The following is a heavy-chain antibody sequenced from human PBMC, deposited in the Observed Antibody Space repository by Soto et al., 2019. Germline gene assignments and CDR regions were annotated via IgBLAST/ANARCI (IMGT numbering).Heavy chain of an antibody. CDR2: IHYNGNT. Sequence: QVQLQVSGPGLVKPSETLSLTCTVSGDSISAYSWSWVRQPPGKGLEWIGNIHYNGNTKYNPSLKSRVTXSXXXSXXQFSLRLISVTAADTAKYFCAREGNLGRWLQPLDFWGQGTMVTVSS. V-gene: IGHV4-59*01. D-gene: IGHD5-12*01. CDR1: GDSISAYS. CDR3: AREGNLGRWLQPLDF. J-gene: IGHJ4*02.